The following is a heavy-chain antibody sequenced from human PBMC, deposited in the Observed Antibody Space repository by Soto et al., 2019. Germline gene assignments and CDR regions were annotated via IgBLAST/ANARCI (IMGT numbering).Heavy chain of an antibody. Sequence: QVQLQQWGAGLLKPSETLSLTCAVYGGSFSGYYWSWIRQPPGKGLEWIGEINHSGSTNYNPSLKSRVTISVDTSKNQFSLKLSSVTAADTAVYYCARGLTYYYDSSGYYPLDYWGQGTLVTVS. CDR3: ARGLTYYYDSSGYYPLDY. J-gene: IGHJ4*02. CDR1: GGSFSGYY. V-gene: IGHV4-34*01. CDR2: INHSGST. D-gene: IGHD3-22*01.